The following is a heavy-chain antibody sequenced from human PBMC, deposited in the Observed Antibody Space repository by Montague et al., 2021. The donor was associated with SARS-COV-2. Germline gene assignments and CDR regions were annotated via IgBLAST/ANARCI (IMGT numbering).Heavy chain of an antibody. D-gene: IGHD6-13*01. CDR3: ARDSSSWYYWFDP. CDR2: LYYTGST. Sequence: SETLSLTCTVSGGSISSSSYYWGWIRQPPGKGLEWIGSLYYTGSTYYNPSLKSRVTISVDTSKNQFSLKLSSVTAADTAVYYCARDSSSWYYWFDPWGQGTLVIVSS. J-gene: IGHJ5*02. V-gene: IGHV4-39*01. CDR1: GGSISSSSYY.